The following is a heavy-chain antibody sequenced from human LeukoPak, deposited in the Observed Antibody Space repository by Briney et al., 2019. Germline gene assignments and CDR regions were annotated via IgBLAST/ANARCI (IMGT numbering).Heavy chain of an antibody. CDR2: VYSSGST. CDR1: TGTISSNKYY. D-gene: IGHD6-6*01. J-gene: IGHJ5*02. Sequence: PSETLSLTCTVSTGTISSNKYYWAWIRQSPGKGLEWIGSVYSSGSTYHNMSLKTRVTVSVDMSKNHFSLKLSSVTAAGTAVYYCARSSSSSRFWFDPWGQGTLVTVSS. CDR3: ARSSSSSRFWFDP. V-gene: IGHV4-39*07.